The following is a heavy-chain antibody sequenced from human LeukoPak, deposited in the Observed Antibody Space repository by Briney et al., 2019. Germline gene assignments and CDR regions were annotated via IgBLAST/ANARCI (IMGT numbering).Heavy chain of an antibody. D-gene: IGHD6-19*01. Sequence: KPSETLSLTCAVSGGSISSGGYSWSWIRQPPGKGLEWIGEINHSGSTNYNPSLKSRVTISVDTSKNQFSLKLSSVTAADTAVYYCARDDRAVAGTPFDYWGQGTLVTVSS. CDR2: INHSGST. CDR3: ARDDRAVAGTPFDY. V-gene: IGHV4-30-2*01. J-gene: IGHJ4*02. CDR1: GGSISSGGYS.